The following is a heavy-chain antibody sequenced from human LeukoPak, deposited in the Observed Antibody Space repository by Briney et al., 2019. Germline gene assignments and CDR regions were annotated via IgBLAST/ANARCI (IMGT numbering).Heavy chain of an antibody. D-gene: IGHD6-19*01. CDR3: ARESSTVAHSMIRDWLDL. Sequence: SETLSLTCDVSGYSINFGHLWGWIRQPPGKGLEWIASINHSGRTYYTPSLKSRVTISVDTLKNQFSLKVTSVTAEDTAMYFCARESSTVAHSMIRDWLDLWGQGTLVTVSS. CDR1: GYSINFGHL. V-gene: IGHV4-38-2*02. CDR2: INHSGRT. J-gene: IGHJ5*02.